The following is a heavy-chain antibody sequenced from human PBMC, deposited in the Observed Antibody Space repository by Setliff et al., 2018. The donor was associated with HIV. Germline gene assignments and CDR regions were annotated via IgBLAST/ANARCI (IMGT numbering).Heavy chain of an antibody. J-gene: IGHJ6*03. Sequence: PSQTLSLTCGVYGGSFSGYYWNWIRQPPGKGLEWIGEINYSGSTNYKPSLKRRVTMSVDTSKNQFSLNLTSVTAADTAVYYCARQGGYSGYGFYYYYYYMDVWGKGTTVTVSS. CDR2: INYSGST. CDR3: ARQGGYSGYGFYYYYYYMDV. D-gene: IGHD5-12*01. CDR1: GGSFSGYY. V-gene: IGHV4-34*01.